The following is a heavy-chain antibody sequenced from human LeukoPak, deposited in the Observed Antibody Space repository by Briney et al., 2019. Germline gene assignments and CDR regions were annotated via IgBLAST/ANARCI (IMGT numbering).Heavy chain of an antibody. CDR3: LVAAAALGSQH. V-gene: IGHV4-34*01. CDR1: GGSFTGLY. D-gene: IGHD6-13*01. J-gene: IGHJ1*01. Sequence: SETLSLTCAVNGGSFTGLYWNWIRQPPGKGLEWIGEINHSGSTSCNPSLKSRATISVDTSRNQFSLKLSSMTAADTAVYYCLVAAAALGSQHWGQGTLVTVSS. CDR2: INHSGST.